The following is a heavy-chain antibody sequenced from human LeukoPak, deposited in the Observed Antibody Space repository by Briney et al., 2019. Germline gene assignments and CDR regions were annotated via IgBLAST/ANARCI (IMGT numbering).Heavy chain of an antibody. V-gene: IGHV1-18*01. D-gene: IGHD6-13*01. CDR2: ISAYNGNT. J-gene: IGHJ4*02. CDR3: ARLFADSSSSWYELFYFDY. Sequence: ASVKVFCKASGYTFTSYGISWVRQAPGQGLEWMGWISAYNGNTNYAQKLQGRVTMTTDTSTSTAYMELRSLRSDDTAVYYCARLFADSSSSWYELFYFDYWGQGTLVTVSS. CDR1: GYTFTSYG.